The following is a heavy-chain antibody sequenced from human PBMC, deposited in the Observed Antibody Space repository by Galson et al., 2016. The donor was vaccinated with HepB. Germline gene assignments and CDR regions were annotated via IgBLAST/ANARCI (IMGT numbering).Heavy chain of an antibody. CDR3: AKAHPSPTATGGF. CDR1: GFTFDDYT. Sequence: SLRLSCAASGFTFDDYTMHWVRQAPGTGLEWVSLISWGGVTTYYADSLRGRFTISRDNSKSTLYLQMNSLRVEDTSVYYCAKAHPSPTATGGFWGQGTLGIVS. V-gene: IGHV3-43*01. CDR2: ISWGGVTT. D-gene: IGHD7-27*01. J-gene: IGHJ4*02.